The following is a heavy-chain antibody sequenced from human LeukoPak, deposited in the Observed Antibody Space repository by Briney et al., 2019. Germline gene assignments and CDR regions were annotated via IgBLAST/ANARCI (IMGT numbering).Heavy chain of an antibody. J-gene: IGHJ4*02. CDR1: GYTFTGYY. D-gene: IGHD2-15*01. CDR2: INPNSGGT. V-gene: IGHV1-2*06. Sequence: GASVKVSCKASGYTFTGYYMHWVRQAPGQGGEWMGRINPNSGGTNYAQKFQGRVTMTRDTSISTAYMEQRRLRSDETAVYYCARAESRLLLCQWGQGTLVTVSS. CDR3: ARAESRLLLCQ.